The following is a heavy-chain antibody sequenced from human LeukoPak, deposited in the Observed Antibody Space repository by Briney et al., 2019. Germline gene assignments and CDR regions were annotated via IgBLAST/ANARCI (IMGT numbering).Heavy chain of an antibody. D-gene: IGHD1-26*01. J-gene: IGHJ4*02. V-gene: IGHV3-48*01. Sequence: GGSLRLSCATSGFTFSSYDMNWVRQAPGKGLEWISYISSGSTSMYHADSVKGRFTTSRDNAKNSLYLQMHSLRAEDTAVYYCARDRGVSGTYADYWGQGTLVTVSS. CDR1: GFTFSSYD. CDR2: ISSGSTSM. CDR3: ARDRGVSGTYADY.